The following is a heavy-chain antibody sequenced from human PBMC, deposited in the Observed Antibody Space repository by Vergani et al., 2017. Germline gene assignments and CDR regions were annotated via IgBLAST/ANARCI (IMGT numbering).Heavy chain of an antibody. J-gene: IGHJ3*02. Sequence: QVQLQQWGAGLLKPSQTLSLTCTVSGGSISSGSYYWSWIRQPAGKGLEWIGRIYTSGSTYYNPSLKSRVTISVDTSKNQFSLKLSSVTAADTAVYYCARARGEYQLLTYGSGEAGAFDIWGQGTMVTVSS. V-gene: IGHV4-61*02. CDR1: GGSISSGSYY. D-gene: IGHD2-2*01. CDR2: IYTSGST. CDR3: ARARGEYQLLTYGSGEAGAFDI.